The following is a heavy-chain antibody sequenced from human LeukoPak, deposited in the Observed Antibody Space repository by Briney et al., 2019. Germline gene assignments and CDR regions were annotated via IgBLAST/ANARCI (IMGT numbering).Heavy chain of an antibody. Sequence: QSGGSVRLSCAASGFTFSSYEMNWVRQAPGQGLEWVSYISSSGNAIYYADSVKGRFTISRGNAKNSLYLQMNSLRAEDTAVYYCARIGYGVSFEYWGQGTLVTVSS. D-gene: IGHD4/OR15-4a*01. CDR2: ISSSGNAI. CDR3: ARIGYGVSFEY. J-gene: IGHJ4*02. CDR1: GFTFSSYE. V-gene: IGHV3-48*03.